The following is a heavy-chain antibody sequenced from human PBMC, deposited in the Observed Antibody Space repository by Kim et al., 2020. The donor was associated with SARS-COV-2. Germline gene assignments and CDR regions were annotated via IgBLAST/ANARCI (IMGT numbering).Heavy chain of an antibody. CDR1: GYSISSGYY. CDR2: IYHSGST. V-gene: IGHV4-38-2*02. Sequence: SETLSLTCTVSGYSISSGYYWGWIRQPPGKGLEWIGSIYHSGSTYYNPSLKSRVTISVDTSKNQFSLMLSSVTAADTAVYYCARDRLDCSSTSCYADWFDTWGQGTLVTVSS. D-gene: IGHD2-2*01. CDR3: ARDRLDCSSTSCYADWFDT. J-gene: IGHJ5*02.